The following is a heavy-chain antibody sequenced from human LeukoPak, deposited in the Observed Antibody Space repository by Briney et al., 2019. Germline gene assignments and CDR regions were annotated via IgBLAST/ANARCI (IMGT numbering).Heavy chain of an antibody. Sequence: PSETLSLTCTVSGGSISSSSFYWGWIRQPPGKGLEWIGSIYYSGSTYYNPSLKSRVTISVDTSKNQFSLKLSSVTAADTAVYYCARDHIVARLFDYWGQGTLVTVSS. CDR3: ARDHIVARLFDY. V-gene: IGHV4-39*07. D-gene: IGHD5-12*01. J-gene: IGHJ4*02. CDR1: GGSISSSSFY. CDR2: IYYSGST.